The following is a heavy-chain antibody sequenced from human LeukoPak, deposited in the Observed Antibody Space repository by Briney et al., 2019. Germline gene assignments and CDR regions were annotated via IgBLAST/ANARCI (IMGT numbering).Heavy chain of an antibody. CDR3: ASRIMITFGGVTVDDAFDI. J-gene: IGHJ3*02. V-gene: IGHV3-21*01. Sequence: GGSLRLSCAASGFTFSSYSMNWVRQAPGKGLEWVSSISSSSSYIYYADSVKGRFTISRDNAKNSLYLQMNSLRAEDTAVYYCASRIMITFGGVTVDDAFDIWGQGTMVTVSS. D-gene: IGHD3-16*02. CDR2: ISSSSSYI. CDR1: GFTFSSYS.